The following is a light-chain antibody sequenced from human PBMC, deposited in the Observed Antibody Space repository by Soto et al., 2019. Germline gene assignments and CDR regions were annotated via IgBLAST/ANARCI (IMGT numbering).Light chain of an antibody. CDR1: QSVSSN. CDR2: GAS. V-gene: IGKV3-15*01. Sequence: EIVMTQSPATLSVSPGERATLSCRASQSVSSNLAWYQQKPGQAPRLLIYGASTRATGIPARFSGSGSDTEFTLTISSLQSEDVTLYYCQQYTSWPPLPFGGGTKVDIK. J-gene: IGKJ4*01. CDR3: QQYTSWPPLP.